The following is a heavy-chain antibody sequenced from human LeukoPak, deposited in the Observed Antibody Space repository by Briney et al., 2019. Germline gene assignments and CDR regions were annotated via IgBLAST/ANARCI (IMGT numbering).Heavy chain of an antibody. J-gene: IGHJ4*02. CDR3: ARGVDVWGNYRQYYFDY. V-gene: IGHV3-23*05. D-gene: IGHD3-16*02. CDR2: ISSSGSAT. CDR1: GFTFSKNA. Sequence: GGSLRLSCAASGFTFSKNAMSWVRQAPGKGLEWVSSISSSGSATCYADSVKGRFTISRDNSKNTLYLQMNGLRAEDTAVYYCARGVDVWGNYRQYYFDYWGQETLVTVSS.